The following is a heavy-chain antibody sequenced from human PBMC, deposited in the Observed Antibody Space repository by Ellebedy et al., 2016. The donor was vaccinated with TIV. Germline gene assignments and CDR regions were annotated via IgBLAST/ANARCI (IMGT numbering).Heavy chain of an antibody. V-gene: IGHV3-21*01. J-gene: IGHJ4*02. Sequence: GESLKISCAASGFSFSNYKMNWVRQSPGKGLEWVSSISSRSSYIFYADSVKGRFIISRDNAKNSLYLQMNGLRAEDTAVYYCTRDPPGDYLTYFDYWGQGTLVTVSS. CDR2: ISSRSSYI. CDR1: GFSFSNYK. CDR3: TRDPPGDYLTYFDY. D-gene: IGHD4-17*01.